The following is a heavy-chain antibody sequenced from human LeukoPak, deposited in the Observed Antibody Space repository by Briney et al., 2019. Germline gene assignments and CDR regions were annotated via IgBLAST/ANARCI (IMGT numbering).Heavy chain of an antibody. Sequence: PGGSLRLSCAASGSTVSSNYMSWVRQAPGKGLEWVSVIYSGGSTYYADSVKGRFTISRDNSKNTLYLQMNSLRAEDTAVYYCARERPGMDYMDVWGKGTTVTVSS. V-gene: IGHV3-53*01. CDR2: IYSGGST. J-gene: IGHJ6*03. CDR1: GSTVSSNY. CDR3: ARERPGMDYMDV.